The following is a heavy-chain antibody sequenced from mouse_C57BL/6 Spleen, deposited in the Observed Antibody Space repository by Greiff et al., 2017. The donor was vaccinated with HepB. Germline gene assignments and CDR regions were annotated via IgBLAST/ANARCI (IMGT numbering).Heavy chain of an antibody. V-gene: IGHV1-55*01. CDR1: GYTFTSYW. Sequence: QVQLQHPGAELVKPGASVKMSCKASGYTFTSYWITWVKQRPGQGLEWIGDIYPGSGSTNYNEKFKSKATLTVDTASSTAYMQLSSLTSEDSAVYYCARRTTAMDYWGQGTSVTVSS. CDR3: ARRTTAMDY. CDR2: IYPGSGST. D-gene: IGHD5-5*01. J-gene: IGHJ4*01.